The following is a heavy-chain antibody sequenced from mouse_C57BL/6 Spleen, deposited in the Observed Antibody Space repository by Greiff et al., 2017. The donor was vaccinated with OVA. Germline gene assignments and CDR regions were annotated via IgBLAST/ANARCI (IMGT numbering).Heavy chain of an antibody. CDR2: IYPSDSET. CDR1: GYTFTSYW. Sequence: QVQLQQPGAELVRPGSSVKLSCKASGYTFTSYWMDWVKQRPGQGLEWIGNIYPSDSETHYNQKFKDKATLTVDKSSSTAYMQLSSLTSEDSAVYYCARNYYGSSSWYFDYWGQGTTLTVSS. D-gene: IGHD1-1*01. V-gene: IGHV1-61*01. J-gene: IGHJ2*01. CDR3: ARNYYGSSSWYFDY.